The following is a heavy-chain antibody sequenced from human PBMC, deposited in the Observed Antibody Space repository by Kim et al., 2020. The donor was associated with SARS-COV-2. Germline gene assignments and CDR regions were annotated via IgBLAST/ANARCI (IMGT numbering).Heavy chain of an antibody. J-gene: IGHJ4*02. D-gene: IGHD3-16*01. CDR2: INTNTGNP. Sequence: ASVKVSCKASGYTFTSYAMNWVRQAPGQGLEWMGWINTNTGNPTYAQGFTGRFVFSLDTSVSTAYLQISSLKAEDTAVYYCARVHDYVWGSPSAFDYWAREPWSPSPQ. V-gene: IGHV7-4-1*02. CDR3: ARVHDYVWGSPSAFDY. CDR1: GYTFTSYA.